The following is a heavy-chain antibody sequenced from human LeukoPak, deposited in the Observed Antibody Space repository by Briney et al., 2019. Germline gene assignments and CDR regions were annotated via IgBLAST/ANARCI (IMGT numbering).Heavy chain of an antibody. V-gene: IGHV1-46*01. D-gene: IGHD2-21*01. J-gene: IGHJ5*02. CDR1: GYTFTSYD. Sequence: GASVKVSCKASGYTFTSYDMHWVRQAPGQGLEWMGIINPSGGSTSYAQKFQGRVTMTRDMSTSTVYMELSSLRSEDTAVYYCARVIAIRGEGNWFDPWGQGTLVTVSS. CDR3: ARVIAIRGEGNWFDP. CDR2: INPSGGST.